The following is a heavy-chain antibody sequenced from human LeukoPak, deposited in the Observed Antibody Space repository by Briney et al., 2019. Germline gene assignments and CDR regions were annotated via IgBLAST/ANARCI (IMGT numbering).Heavy chain of an antibody. V-gene: IGHV1-2*02. CDR3: AREVPGSNQIFDY. CDR1: GYTFTGYY. D-gene: IGHD4-11*01. CDR2: INPNSGGT. J-gene: IGHJ4*02. Sequence: ASVKVSCKASGYTFTGYYMHWVRQAPGQGLEWMGWINPNSGGTNYAQKFQGRVTMTRDTSISTAYMELSRLRSDDTAVYYCAREVPGSNQIFDYWGQGTLDTVSS.